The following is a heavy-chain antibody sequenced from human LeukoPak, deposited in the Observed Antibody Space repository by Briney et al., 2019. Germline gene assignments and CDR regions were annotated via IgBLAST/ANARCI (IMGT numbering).Heavy chain of an antibody. CDR3: ARERQNKDFWSGGDY. CDR1: GFTFSTYW. D-gene: IGHD3-3*01. Sequence: GGSLRLSCAASGFTFSTYWMSWVRQAPGKGLEWVANIKQDGSEKYYVDSVKGRFTVSRDNAKNSLYLQMNTLRPEDTAVYYCARERQNKDFWSGGDYWGQGTLVTVSS. J-gene: IGHJ4*02. CDR2: IKQDGSEK. V-gene: IGHV3-7*01.